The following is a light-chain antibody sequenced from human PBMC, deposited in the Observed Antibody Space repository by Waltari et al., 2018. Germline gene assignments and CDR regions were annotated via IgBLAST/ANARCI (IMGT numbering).Light chain of an antibody. CDR2: RDH. V-gene: IGLV1-40*01. CDR3: PAFDRDLNAVL. Sequence: QSVLTQPPSVSGAPGQSVTISCTGSSSNIGAGYDVHWYQQIPGSAPKVLIYRDHNSPPGVPGRFPWFKSCNSASLSVTWLQVEEGADYFFPAFDRDLNAVLFGGGTKLTVL. J-gene: IGLJ2*01. CDR1: SSNIGAGYD.